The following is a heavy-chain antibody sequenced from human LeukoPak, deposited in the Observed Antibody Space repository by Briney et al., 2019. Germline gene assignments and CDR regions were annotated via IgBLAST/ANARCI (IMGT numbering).Heavy chain of an antibody. D-gene: IGHD3-16*01. Sequence: ASVKVSCKVSGYTLTELSMHWVRQAPGKGLEWMGGFDPEDGETIYAQKFQGRVTMTEDTSTDTAYMELSGLRSEDTAVYYCATERPAYFAFDIWGQGTMVTVSS. CDR1: GYTLTELS. CDR2: FDPEDGET. CDR3: ATERPAYFAFDI. V-gene: IGHV1-24*01. J-gene: IGHJ3*02.